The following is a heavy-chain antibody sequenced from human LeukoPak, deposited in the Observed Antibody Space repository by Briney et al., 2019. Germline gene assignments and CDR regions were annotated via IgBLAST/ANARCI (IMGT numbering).Heavy chain of an antibody. J-gene: IGHJ5*02. V-gene: IGHV4-39*07. CDR2: IYTSGST. CDR3: ARDYGGNSPWFDP. CDR1: GGSISSSSYY. Sequence: SETLSLTCTVSGGSISSSSYYWGWIRQPPGKGLEWIGRIYTSGSTNYNPSLKSRVTISVDTSKNQSSLNLSSVTAADTAVYYCARDYGGNSPWFDPWGQGTLVTVSS. D-gene: IGHD4-23*01.